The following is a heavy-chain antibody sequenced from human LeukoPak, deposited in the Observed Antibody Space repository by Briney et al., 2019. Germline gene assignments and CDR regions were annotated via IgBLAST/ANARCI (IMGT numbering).Heavy chain of an antibody. J-gene: IGHJ4*02. V-gene: IGHV3-9*01. Sequence: QPGGSLRLSCAVSGFTFTKYAMHWVRQAPGKGLEWVSGISWNSGNIGYADSVKGRFTISRDNAKNSLYLQMNSLRAEDTALYYCAKDRRMIVGATQGFDYWGQGTLVTVSS. CDR1: GFTFTKYA. CDR3: AKDRRMIVGATQGFDY. D-gene: IGHD1-26*01. CDR2: ISWNSGNI.